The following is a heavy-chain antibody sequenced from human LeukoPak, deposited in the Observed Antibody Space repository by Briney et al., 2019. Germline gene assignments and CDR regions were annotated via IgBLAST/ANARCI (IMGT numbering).Heavy chain of an antibody. CDR2: ISGSGGST. V-gene: IGHV3-23*01. CDR1: GFTFSSYA. CDR3: AKWSYDIVVVPAAIGFDY. Sequence: PGGSLRLSCAASGFTFSSYAMSWVRQAPGKRLEWVSAISGSGGSTYYADSVKGRFTISRDNSKNTLYLQMNSLRAEDTAVYYCAKWSYDIVVVPAAIGFDYWGQGTLVTVSS. J-gene: IGHJ4*02. D-gene: IGHD2-2*02.